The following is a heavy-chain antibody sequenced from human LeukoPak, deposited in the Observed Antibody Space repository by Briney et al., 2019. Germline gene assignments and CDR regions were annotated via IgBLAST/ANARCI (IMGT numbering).Heavy chain of an antibody. CDR3: ARDPGLYYFDY. J-gene: IGHJ4*02. CDR2: IWYDGSNK. Sequence: GGSLRLSCAASGFTFSSYSMNWVRQAPGKGLEWVAVIWYDGSNKYYADSVKGRFTISRDNSKNTLYLQMNSLRAEDAAVYYCARDPGLYYFDYWGQGTLVTVSS. CDR1: GFTFSSYS. D-gene: IGHD3/OR15-3a*01. V-gene: IGHV3-33*08.